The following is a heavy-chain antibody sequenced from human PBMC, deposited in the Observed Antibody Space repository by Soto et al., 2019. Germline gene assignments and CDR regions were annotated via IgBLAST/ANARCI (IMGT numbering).Heavy chain of an antibody. D-gene: IGHD4-4*01. CDR2: ISWDSGRI. J-gene: IGHJ5*02. V-gene: IGHV3-9*01. CDR1: GFTFDDYA. Sequence: GGSLRLSCAASGFTFDDYAMYWVRQGPGKGLEWVSGISWDSGRIGYADSVKGRFTISRDNAKNSLYLQMNSLRPEDTALYYCARESVALTVTRYNWFDPWGQGTLVTVSS. CDR3: ARESVALTVTRYNWFDP.